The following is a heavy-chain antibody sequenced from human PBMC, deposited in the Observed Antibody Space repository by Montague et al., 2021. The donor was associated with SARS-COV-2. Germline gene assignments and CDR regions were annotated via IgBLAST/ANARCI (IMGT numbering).Heavy chain of an antibody. CDR2: IYDSGST. Sequence: SETLSLTCTVSGGSVSSGSYYWGWIRQPPGKGLEWIGYIYDSGSTXYNPSLKSRVTISVDTSKNQFSLKLSSVTAADTAVYYCARGGYYDYAFDIWGQGTMVTVSS. D-gene: IGHD3-22*01. CDR1: GGSVSSGSYY. J-gene: IGHJ3*02. V-gene: IGHV4-61*01. CDR3: ARGGYYDYAFDI.